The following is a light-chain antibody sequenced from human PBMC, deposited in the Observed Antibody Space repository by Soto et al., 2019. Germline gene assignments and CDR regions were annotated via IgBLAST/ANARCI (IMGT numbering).Light chain of an antibody. CDR3: QQYNTFWT. CDR2: DVS. CDR1: QSIYIY. Sequence: DIQMTQSPSTLSASVGDRVTITCRASQSIYIYLNWYQQKPGKAPKLLIYDVSNLESGVPSRFSGSGSGTEFTLTISSLQPDDFATYYCQQYNTFWTFGQGTKVDIK. V-gene: IGKV1-5*01. J-gene: IGKJ1*01.